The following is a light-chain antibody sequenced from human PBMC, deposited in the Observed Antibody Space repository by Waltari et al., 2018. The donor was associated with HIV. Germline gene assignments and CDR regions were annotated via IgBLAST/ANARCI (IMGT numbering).Light chain of an antibody. Sequence: DIAMIQSPDSLAVSPGESVSISCRSSQSLQHSNGHNYLDWYVQRPGQAPQLLIYLSSRRASGVPDRIAGSGSGRDFILKISRVEAEDVGVYYCMHGQQTPVFGQGTKVEVK. J-gene: IGKJ1*01. CDR2: LSS. CDR1: QSLQHSNGHNY. V-gene: IGKV2-28*01. CDR3: MHGQQTPV.